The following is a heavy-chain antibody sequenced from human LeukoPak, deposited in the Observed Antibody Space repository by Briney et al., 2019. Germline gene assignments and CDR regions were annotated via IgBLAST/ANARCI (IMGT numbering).Heavy chain of an antibody. CDR1: GGSIRSGGYY. CDR2: IYHSGST. D-gene: IGHD3-10*01. J-gene: IGHJ5*02. CDR3: ARDRGPTMVRGVIHWFDP. Sequence: SETLSLTCTVSGGSIRSGGYYWSWIRQHPGKGLEWIGYIYHSGSTYYNPSLKSRVTISVDTSKNQFSLKLSSVTAADTAVYHCARDRGPTMVRGVIHWFDPWGQGTLVTVSS. V-gene: IGHV4-31*03.